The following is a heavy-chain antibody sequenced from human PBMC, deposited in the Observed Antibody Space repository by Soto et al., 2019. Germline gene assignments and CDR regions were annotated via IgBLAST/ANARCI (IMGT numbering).Heavy chain of an antibody. J-gene: IGHJ5*02. CDR3: PSLSLALRKNNWFDP. D-gene: IGHD2-15*01. V-gene: IGHV4-39*01. CDR2: IFYLGCS. CDR1: GDTIFSSDFY. Sequence: PSETLSLTCTVSGDTIFSSDFYWGWVRQPPGKGVEWIGSIFYLGCSYYNPSLKSPASMSVDTSKNQFSLRLRVVTAADRALYFCPSLSLALRKNNWFDPCGQGIMVTVSS.